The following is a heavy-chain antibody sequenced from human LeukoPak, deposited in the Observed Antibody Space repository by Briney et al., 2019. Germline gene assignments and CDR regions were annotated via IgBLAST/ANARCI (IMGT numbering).Heavy chain of an antibody. V-gene: IGHV4-34*01. CDR1: GGSISSYY. CDR2: INHSGST. D-gene: IGHD3-22*01. Sequence: SETLSLTCTVSGGSISSYYWSWIRQPPGKGLEWIGEINHSGSTNYNPSLKSRVTISVDTSKNQFSLKLSSVTAADTAVYYCARDNSYYYDSSGAFDIWGQGTMVTVSS. CDR3: ARDNSYYYDSSGAFDI. J-gene: IGHJ3*02.